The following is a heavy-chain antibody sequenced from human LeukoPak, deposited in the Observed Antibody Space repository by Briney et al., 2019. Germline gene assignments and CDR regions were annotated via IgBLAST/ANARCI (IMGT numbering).Heavy chain of an antibody. J-gene: IGHJ6*03. CDR2: ISSSSSYI. D-gene: IGHD3-9*01. CDR3: ASPPLDYDILFAARAEYYMDV. V-gene: IGHV3-21*01. Sequence: GGSLRLSCAASGFTFSSYSMNWVRQAPGKGLEWVSSISSSSSYIYYADSVKGRFTISRDNAKNSLYLQMNSLRAEDTAVYYCASPPLDYDILFAARAEYYMDVWGKGTTVTVSS. CDR1: GFTFSSYS.